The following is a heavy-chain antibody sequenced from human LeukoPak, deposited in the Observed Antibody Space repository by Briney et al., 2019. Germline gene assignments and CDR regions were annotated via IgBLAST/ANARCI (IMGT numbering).Heavy chain of an antibody. CDR3: ASGSVTTGTTFNY. CDR1: GFTVNSNY. Sequence: GGSLRLSCAASGFTVNSNYMIWVRQAPGKGLEWVSVIYSGGSTYYADSVKGRFTISRDNSKNTLYLQMNSLRAEDTAVYYCASGSVTTGTTFNYWGQGTLVTVSS. D-gene: IGHD1-1*01. CDR2: IYSGGST. J-gene: IGHJ4*02. V-gene: IGHV3-53*01.